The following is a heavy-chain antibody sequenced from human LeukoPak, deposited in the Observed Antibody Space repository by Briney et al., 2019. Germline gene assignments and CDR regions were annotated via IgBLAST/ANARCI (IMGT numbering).Heavy chain of an antibody. Sequence: PGGSLRLSCAASGFTFSSYSMNWVRQAPGKGLEWVSYISSSSSTIYYADSVKGRFTISRDNAKNSLYLQMNSLRAEDAAVYYCARGPPAVATTRIYYFDYWGQGTLVTVSS. V-gene: IGHV3-48*04. CDR1: GFTFSSYS. D-gene: IGHD5-12*01. CDR3: ARGPPAVATTRIYYFDY. J-gene: IGHJ4*02. CDR2: ISSSSSTI.